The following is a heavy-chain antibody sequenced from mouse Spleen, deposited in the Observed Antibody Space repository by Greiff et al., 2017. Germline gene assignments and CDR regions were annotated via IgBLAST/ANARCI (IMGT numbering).Heavy chain of an antibody. Sequence: EVKLMESGPGLVKPSQSLSLTCSVTGYSITSGYYWNWIRQFPGNKLEWMGYISYDGSNNYNPSLKNRISITRDTSKNQFFLKLNSVTTEDTATYYCARASQLGRTWYFDVWGTGTTVTVSS. CDR1: GYSITSGYY. V-gene: IGHV3-6*01. CDR3: ARASQLGRTWYFDV. J-gene: IGHJ1*03. CDR2: ISYDGSN. D-gene: IGHD4-1*02.